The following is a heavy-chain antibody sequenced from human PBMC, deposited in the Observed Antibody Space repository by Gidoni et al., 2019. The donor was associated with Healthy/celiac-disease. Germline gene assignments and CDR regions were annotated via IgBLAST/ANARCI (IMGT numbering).Heavy chain of an antibody. CDR1: GYSISRNNW. CDR2: IYYSGST. D-gene: IGHD6-19*01. Sequence: VQLQEERPGQVKPPHTLSLTCAVPGYSISRNNWWGWIRQPPGKGLEWIWYIYYSGSTYYNPSLTSRVTMSVDTSKNHFSLKLSSVTAVDTAVYYCARITLIYGWYFDYWGQGTLVTFSS. J-gene: IGHJ4*02. V-gene: IGHV4-28*01. CDR3: ARITLIYGWYFDY.